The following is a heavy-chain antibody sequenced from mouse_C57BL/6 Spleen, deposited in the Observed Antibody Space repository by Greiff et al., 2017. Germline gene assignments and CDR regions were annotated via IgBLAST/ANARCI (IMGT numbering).Heavy chain of an antibody. D-gene: IGHD2-4*01. V-gene: IGHV2-6*01. Sequence: VKLVESGPGLVAPSQSLSITCTVSGFSLTSYGVDWVRQSPGKGLEWLGVIWGVGSTNYNSALKSRLSISKDNSKSQVFLKMNSLQTDDTAMYYCASENDYDGFAYWGQGTLVTVSA. CDR1: GFSLTSYG. J-gene: IGHJ3*01. CDR3: ASENDYDGFAY. CDR2: IWGVGST.